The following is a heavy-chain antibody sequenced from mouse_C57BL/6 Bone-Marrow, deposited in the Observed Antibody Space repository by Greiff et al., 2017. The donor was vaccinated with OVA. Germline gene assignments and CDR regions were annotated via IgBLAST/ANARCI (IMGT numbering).Heavy chain of an antibody. V-gene: IGHV5-6*01. J-gene: IGHJ3*01. CDR3: ARLRVAWFAY. CDR2: ISSGGSYT. CDR1: GFTFSSYG. D-gene: IGHD1-1*01. Sequence: VQLKESGGDLVKPGGSLKLSCAASGFTFSSYGMSWVRQTPDKRLEWVATISSGGSYTYYPDSVKGRFTISRDNAKNTLYLQMSSLKSEDTAMYYCARLRVAWFAYWGQGTLVTVSA.